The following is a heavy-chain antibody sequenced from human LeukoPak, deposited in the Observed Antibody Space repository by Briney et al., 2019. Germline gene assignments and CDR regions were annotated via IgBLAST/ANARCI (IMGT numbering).Heavy chain of an antibody. V-gene: IGHV3-21*01. Sequence: PGGSLRLSCAASGFTFSSYSMNWVRQAPGKGLEWVSSISSSSSYIYYADSVKGRFTISRDNAKNSLYLQMNSLGAEDTAVYYCARDPIVGDSFDYWGQGTLVTVSS. CDR1: GFTFSSYS. CDR2: ISSSSSYI. D-gene: IGHD1-26*01. CDR3: ARDPIVGDSFDY. J-gene: IGHJ4*02.